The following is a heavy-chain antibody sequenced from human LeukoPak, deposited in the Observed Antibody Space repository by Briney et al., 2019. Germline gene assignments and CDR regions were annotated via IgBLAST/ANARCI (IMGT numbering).Heavy chain of an antibody. CDR2: IYYSGST. Sequence: SETLSLTCTVSGGSISSYYWSWIRQPPGKGLEWIGYIYYSGSTNYNPSPKSRVTISVDTSKNQFSLKLSSVTAADTAVYYCASRGFYGDSGAFDIWGQGTMVTVSS. D-gene: IGHD4-17*01. CDR3: ASRGFYGDSGAFDI. J-gene: IGHJ3*02. CDR1: GGSISSYY. V-gene: IGHV4-59*08.